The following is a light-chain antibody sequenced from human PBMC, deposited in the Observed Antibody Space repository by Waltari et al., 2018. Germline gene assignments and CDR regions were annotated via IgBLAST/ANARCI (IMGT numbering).Light chain of an antibody. V-gene: IGKV3-20*01. CDR3: QRYVRLPAT. CDR2: AAS. J-gene: IGKJ1*01. CDR1: QSVSRT. Sequence: EIVLTQSPGTLSLSPGERATLSCRASQSVSRTLAWYQQKPGQAPSLLIYAASTRAPGIPDRFSGSGSGTDFSLTISRLEPEDFAVYYCQRYVRLPATFGQGTKVEIK.